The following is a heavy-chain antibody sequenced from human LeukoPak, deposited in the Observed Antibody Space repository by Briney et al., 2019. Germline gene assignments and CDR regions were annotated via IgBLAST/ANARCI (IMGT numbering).Heavy chain of an antibody. D-gene: IGHD3-10*01. J-gene: IGHJ4*02. CDR1: GFTFSSYA. CDR3: AKGSVYYGSGSYMRAFDFDY. Sequence: GGSLRLSCAASGFTFSSYAMSWVRQAPGKGLEWVSAISGSGGSTYYADSVKGRFTISRGNSKNTLYLQMNSLRAEDTAVYYCAKGSVYYGSGSYMRAFDFDYWGQGTLVTVSS. CDR2: ISGSGGST. V-gene: IGHV3-23*01.